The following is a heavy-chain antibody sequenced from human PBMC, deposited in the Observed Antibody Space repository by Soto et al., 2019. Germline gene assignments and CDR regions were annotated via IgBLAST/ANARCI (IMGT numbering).Heavy chain of an antibody. CDR3: ARDQGLLGYCSGGSCLDY. D-gene: IGHD2-15*01. CDR2: IYTSGST. J-gene: IGHJ4*02. CDR1: GGSISSYY. V-gene: IGHV4-4*07. Sequence: SETLSLTCTVSGGSISSYYWSWIRQPAGKGLEWIGRIYTSGSTNYNPSLKSRVTMSVDTSKNQFSLKLSSVTAADTAVYCCARDQGLLGYCSGGSCLDYWGQGTLVTVSS.